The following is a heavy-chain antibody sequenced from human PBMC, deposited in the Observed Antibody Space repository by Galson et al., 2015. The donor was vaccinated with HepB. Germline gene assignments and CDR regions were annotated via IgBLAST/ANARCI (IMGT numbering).Heavy chain of an antibody. CDR2: ISSSSSTI. D-gene: IGHD3-9*01. CDR3: ARERDDISPSHPSFDP. CDR1: GFTFSSYS. Sequence: SLRLSCAASGFTFSSYSMNWVRQAPGKGLEWVSYISSSSSTIYYADSVKGRFTISRDNAKNSLYLQMNSLRDEDTAVYYCARERDDISPSHPSFDPWGQGTLVTVSS. V-gene: IGHV3-48*02. J-gene: IGHJ5*02.